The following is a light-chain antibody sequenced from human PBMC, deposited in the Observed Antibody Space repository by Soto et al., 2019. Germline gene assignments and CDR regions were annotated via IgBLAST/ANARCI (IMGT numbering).Light chain of an antibody. Sequence: QAVVTQPTSASGTPGQRVTISCSGSSSNIGTNTVTWYQQLPGAAPKLLIYSDNQRASGVPDRFSGSKSGTSASLAISGLQSEDEADYYCAAWDVSLVVFGGGTKLTVL. CDR2: SDN. J-gene: IGLJ2*01. V-gene: IGLV1-44*01. CDR1: SSNIGTNT. CDR3: AAWDVSLVV.